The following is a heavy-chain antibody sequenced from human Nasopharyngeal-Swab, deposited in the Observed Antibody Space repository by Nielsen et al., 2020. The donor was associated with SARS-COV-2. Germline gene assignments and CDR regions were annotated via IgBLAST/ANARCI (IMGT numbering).Heavy chain of an antibody. V-gene: IGHV1-8*01. D-gene: IGHD3-10*01. J-gene: IGHJ3*02. CDR2: MNPNSGNT. Sequence: ASVKVSCKASGYTFTSYDINWVRQATGQGLEWMGWMNPNSGNTGYAQKFQGRVTMTRNTSISTAYMELSSLRSEGTAVYYCAREAGLLWFGRRDAFDIWGQGTMVTVSS. CDR1: GYTFTSYD. CDR3: AREAGLLWFGRRDAFDI.